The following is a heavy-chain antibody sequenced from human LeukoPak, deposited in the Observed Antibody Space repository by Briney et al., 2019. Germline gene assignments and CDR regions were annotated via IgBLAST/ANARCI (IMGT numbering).Heavy chain of an antibody. D-gene: IGHD6-6*01. J-gene: IGHJ3*02. V-gene: IGHV4-34*01. Sequence: SETLSLTCAVYGGSFSGYYWSWIRQPPGKGLEWIGEINHSGSTNYNPSLKSRVTISVDTSENQFSLKLSSVTAADTAVYYCARDYSSSSGKAFDIWGQGTMVTVSS. CDR3: ARDYSSSSGKAFDI. CDR1: GGSFSGYY. CDR2: INHSGST.